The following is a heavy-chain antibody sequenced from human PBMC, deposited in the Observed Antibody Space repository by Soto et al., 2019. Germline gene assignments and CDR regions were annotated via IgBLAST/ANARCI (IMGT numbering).Heavy chain of an antibody. D-gene: IGHD2-8*01. Sequence: ASVKLSCRASGYTFTRYGISWVRQAPGQGLEWMGWISAYNGNTNYAQKLQGRVTMTTDTSTSTAYMELRSLRSDDTAVYYCEISMLYYFDCWGRGTLVTVSS. CDR1: GYTFTRYG. CDR3: EISMLYYFDC. J-gene: IGHJ4*02. CDR2: ISAYNGNT. V-gene: IGHV1-18*01.